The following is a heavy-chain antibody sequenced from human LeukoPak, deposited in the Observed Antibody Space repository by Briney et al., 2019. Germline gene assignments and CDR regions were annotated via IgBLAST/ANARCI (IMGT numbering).Heavy chain of an antibody. CDR1: GYSISSGYY. V-gene: IGHV4-38-2*02. CDR2: IYHSGST. J-gene: IGHJ5*02. D-gene: IGHD2-21*02. CDR3: ARVLGIVVVTAINWFDP. Sequence: SETLSLTCTVSGYSISSGYYWGWIRQPPGKGLEWIGSIYHSGSTYYNPSLKSRVTISVDTSKNQFSLKLSSVTAADTAVYYCARVLGIVVVTAINWFDPWGQGTLVTVSS.